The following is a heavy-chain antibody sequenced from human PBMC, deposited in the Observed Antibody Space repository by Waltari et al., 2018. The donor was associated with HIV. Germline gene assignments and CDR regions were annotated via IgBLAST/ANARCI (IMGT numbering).Heavy chain of an antibody. V-gene: IGHV1-18*01. CDR3: ARVATSSHYSWSGTVFTYYMDV. Sequence: QVRLVQSGAEARKPGTSVKVSCKPSGYTFTSFGISWVRQAAGQGLEWMGWLSTYNGDTHYAQNFQGRVTMTRDTSANIAYLEVRNLKSDDTAVYYCARVATSSHYSWSGTVFTYYMDVWGRGTTVTVSS. D-gene: IGHD3-3*01. CDR2: LSTYNGDT. CDR1: GYTFTSFG. J-gene: IGHJ6*03.